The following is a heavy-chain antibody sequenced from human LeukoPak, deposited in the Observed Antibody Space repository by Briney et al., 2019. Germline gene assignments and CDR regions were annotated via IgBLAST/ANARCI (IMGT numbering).Heavy chain of an antibody. CDR2: INHSGST. CDR3: ARGRRGIVVVPAAIGYFDY. V-gene: IGHV4-34*01. D-gene: IGHD2-2*01. Sequence: SETLSLTCAVYCVSFSGYYGSWISQPPGKGLEWIGEINHSGSTNYNPSLKSRVTISVDTSKNQFSLKLSSVTAADTAVYYCARGRRGIVVVPAAIGYFDYWGQGALVTVSS. CDR1: CVSFSGYY. J-gene: IGHJ4*02.